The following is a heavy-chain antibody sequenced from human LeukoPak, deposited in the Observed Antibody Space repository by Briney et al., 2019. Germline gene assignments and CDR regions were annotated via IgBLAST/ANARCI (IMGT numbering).Heavy chain of an antibody. CDR1: GFTFSSYA. Sequence: GGSLRLSCAASGFTFSSYAMSWVRQAPGKGLEWVSAISGSGGSTYYADSVKGRFTISRDNSENTLYLQMNSLRAEDTAVYYCAKDYDSSGYFDYWGQGTLVTVSS. CDR3: AKDYDSSGYFDY. V-gene: IGHV3-23*01. D-gene: IGHD3-22*01. CDR2: ISGSGGST. J-gene: IGHJ4*02.